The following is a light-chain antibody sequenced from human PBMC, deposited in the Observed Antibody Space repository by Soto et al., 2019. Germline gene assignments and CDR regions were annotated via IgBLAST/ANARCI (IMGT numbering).Light chain of an antibody. CDR1: QDVSQW. Sequence: DIQMTQSPSTLSASVGDRVIITCRASQDVSQWLAWYQQKPGKAPKLLIYKASQLESGVPSRFSGRGSGTEFTLTIRDLQPDDFATYFCQQYDRDSYTFGQGTKLDIK. CDR3: QQYDRDSYT. J-gene: IGKJ2*01. V-gene: IGKV1-5*03. CDR2: KAS.